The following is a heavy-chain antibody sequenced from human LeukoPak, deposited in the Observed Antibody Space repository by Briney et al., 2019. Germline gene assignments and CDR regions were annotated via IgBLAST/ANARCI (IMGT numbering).Heavy chain of an antibody. CDR1: GGSISSYY. CDR3: ARSTILIGANWFDP. Sequence: SETLSLTCTVSGGSISSYYWSWIRQPPGKGLEWIGYIYYSGSTNYNPSLKSRVTISVDTSKNQFSLKLSSVTAADTAVYYCARSTILIGANWFDPRGQGTLVTVSS. D-gene: IGHD3-9*01. J-gene: IGHJ5*02. CDR2: IYYSGST. V-gene: IGHV4-59*01.